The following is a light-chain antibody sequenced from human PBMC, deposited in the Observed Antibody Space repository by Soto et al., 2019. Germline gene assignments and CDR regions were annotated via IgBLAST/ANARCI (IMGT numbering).Light chain of an antibody. CDR1: QSISSR. Sequence: DIQMTQSPSTLSAFVGDRVTITCRASQSISSRLAWYQQKPGKAPKVLIYKASSLASGVPSRFSGHGSGTQFTLTITSLQPDDVATYYCHQYNTYWTFGQGTKVEIK. J-gene: IGKJ1*01. V-gene: IGKV1-5*03. CDR3: HQYNTYWT. CDR2: KAS.